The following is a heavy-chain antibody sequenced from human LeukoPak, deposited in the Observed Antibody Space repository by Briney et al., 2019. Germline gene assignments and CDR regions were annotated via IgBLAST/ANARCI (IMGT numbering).Heavy chain of an antibody. CDR1: GGTVHSYY. CDR3: ARRSNYFDY. CDR2: IYTGGST. V-gene: IGHV4-4*09. D-gene: IGHD4-11*01. Sequence: SETLSLTCSVSGGTVHSYYWSWIRQPPGKALEFIGYIYTGGSTNYNPSLKRRVAISVDTSKNQFSLRLNSVTAVDTAVYYCARRSNYFDYWGQGTLVTVSS. J-gene: IGHJ4*02.